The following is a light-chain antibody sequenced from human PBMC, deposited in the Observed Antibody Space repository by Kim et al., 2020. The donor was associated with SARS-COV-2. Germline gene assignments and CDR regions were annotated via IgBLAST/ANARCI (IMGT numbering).Light chain of an antibody. Sequence: VALGQTARITCKGDSLRSYYATGYQQKPGKAPIVVIYGKNNRPSGIPDRFSGSSSGDTASLTITGTQAGDEADYYCNSRGSNDNVLFGGGTKLTVL. J-gene: IGLJ2*01. CDR1: SLRSYY. CDR3: NSRGSNDNVL. V-gene: IGLV3-19*01. CDR2: GKN.